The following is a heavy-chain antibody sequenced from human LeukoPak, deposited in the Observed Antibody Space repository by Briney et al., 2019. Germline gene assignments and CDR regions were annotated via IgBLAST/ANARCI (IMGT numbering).Heavy chain of an antibody. Sequence: PGRTLRLSCAASGFTFSSYAMHWVRQAPGKGLEWVAVISYDGSNKYYADSVKGRFTISRDNSKNTLYLQMNSLRAEDTAVYYCARDLSGDGYVKFDCWGQGTLVTVSP. J-gene: IGHJ4*02. CDR3: ARDLSGDGYVKFDC. D-gene: IGHD5-24*01. V-gene: IGHV3-30-3*01. CDR1: GFTFSSYA. CDR2: ISYDGSNK.